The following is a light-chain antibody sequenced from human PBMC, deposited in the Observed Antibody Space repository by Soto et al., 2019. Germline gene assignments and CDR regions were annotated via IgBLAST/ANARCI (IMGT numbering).Light chain of an antibody. J-gene: IGKJ1*01. Sequence: DIQMTQSPSTLTASVGDRVTITCRASQSISDWLAWYQQKPGKPPNLLIYKASVLDSGVPSRFSGSGYGTEFTLTINSLQPADFATYYCHQYHSYSWTFGQGTKVEIK. CDR2: KAS. V-gene: IGKV1-5*03. CDR1: QSISDW. CDR3: HQYHSYSWT.